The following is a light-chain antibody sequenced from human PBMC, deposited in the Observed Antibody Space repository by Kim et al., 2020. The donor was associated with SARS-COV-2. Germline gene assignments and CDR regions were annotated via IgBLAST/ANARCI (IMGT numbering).Light chain of an antibody. CDR1: SSNIGSNY. J-gene: IGLJ3*02. CDR3: AAWDDSLSGWV. CDR2: RNN. Sequence: GQRATISCSGSSSNIGSNYVYWYQQLPGTAPKRLIYRNNQRPSGVPDRFSGSKSGTSASLAISGLRSEDEADYYCAAWDDSLSGWVFGGGTQLTVL. V-gene: IGLV1-47*01.